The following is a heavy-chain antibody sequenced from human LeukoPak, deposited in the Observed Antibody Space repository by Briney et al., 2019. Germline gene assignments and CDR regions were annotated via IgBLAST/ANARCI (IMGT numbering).Heavy chain of an antibody. CDR2: FYYSGST. CDR1: GGSITSYY. J-gene: IGHJ4*02. Sequence: SETLSLTCTVSGGSITSYYWSWIRQPPGKGLEWIGYFYYSGSTNYNPSLNSRVTIPVDTSKNQFSLKLSSVTAADTAVYYCARDKRGTVDYWGQGTLVTVSS. V-gene: IGHV4-59*01. D-gene: IGHD1-1*01. CDR3: ARDKRGTVDY.